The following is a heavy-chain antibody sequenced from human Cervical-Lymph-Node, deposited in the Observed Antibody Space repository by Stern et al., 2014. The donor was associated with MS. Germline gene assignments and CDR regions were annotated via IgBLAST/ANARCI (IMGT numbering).Heavy chain of an antibody. D-gene: IGHD3-16*01. CDR1: GFTFRNYA. V-gene: IGHV3-30*01. CDR2: ISHDGNEK. J-gene: IGHJ4*02. CDR3: AREGEKASTTAFDS. Sequence: DQLVESGGGLVKPGGSLRLSCAASGFTFRNYAMHWVRQAPGKGLEWVAVISHDGNEKYYADSLRGRFTISRDNSRNTLYLQMNSLGADDTAVYYCAREGEKASTTAFDSWGQGTLVTVS.